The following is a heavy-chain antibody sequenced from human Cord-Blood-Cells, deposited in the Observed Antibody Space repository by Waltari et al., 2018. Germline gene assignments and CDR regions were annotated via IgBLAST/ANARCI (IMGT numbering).Heavy chain of an antibody. D-gene: IGHD3-3*01. V-gene: IGHV1-18*01. CDR1: GYTFTSYG. Sequence: QVQLVQSGAEVKKPGASVKVSCKASGYTFTSYGISWVRQAPGQGLEWMGWISAYNGNTNYAQKLQGRVTMTTDTSTSTAYMELRSLRSDDTAVYYCARGDYDFWSGYYRYYYYYGMDVWGQGTTVTVSS. J-gene: IGHJ6*02. CDR3: ARGDYDFWSGYYRYYYYYGMDV. CDR2: ISAYNGNT.